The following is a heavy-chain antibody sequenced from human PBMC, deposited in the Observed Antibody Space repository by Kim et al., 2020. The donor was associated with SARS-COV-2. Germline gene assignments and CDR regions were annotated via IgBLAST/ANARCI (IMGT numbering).Heavy chain of an antibody. CDR3: AKAVDYWNRNICH. CDR1: GFTFDDYV. CDR2: MSGRGGSK. Sequence: GGSLRLSCAASGFTFDDYVMTWVRQAPGKGLEWVSAMSGRGGSKIYANSVKGRFTITSASSTNTVYLQMNSLRADTTAAYYCAKAVDYWNRNICHWGQG. D-gene: IGHD3-3*01. J-gene: IGHJ1*01. V-gene: IGHV3-23*01.